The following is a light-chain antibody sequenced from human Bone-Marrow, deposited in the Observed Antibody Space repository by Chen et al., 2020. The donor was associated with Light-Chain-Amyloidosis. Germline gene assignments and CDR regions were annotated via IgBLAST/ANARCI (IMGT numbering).Light chain of an antibody. CDR3: SSYTTSGTHV. CDR1: SSDVGTYNF. CDR2: DVS. Sequence: QSALTQPASVSGSPGQSLTISCTGTSSDVGTYNFVSWYQQHPGKAPKVLIYDVSNRPSGVSNRFSGSKSGNTASLTISGLQAEDEADYYCSSYTTSGTHVFGTGTKVTVL. J-gene: IGLJ1*01. V-gene: IGLV2-14*01.